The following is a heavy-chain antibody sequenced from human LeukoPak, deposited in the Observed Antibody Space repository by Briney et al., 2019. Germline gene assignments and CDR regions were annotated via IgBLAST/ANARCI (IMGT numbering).Heavy chain of an antibody. J-gene: IGHJ4*02. D-gene: IGHD3-10*01. V-gene: IGHV3-15*01. CDR3: STNLWFGELLYDY. Sequence: GGSLRLSCAASGFTFSNAWMTWVRQAPGKGLDWVGRSKSKTDGGTTDYGAPVKGRFTITRDDSKNTPYLQMNSLKAEDTAVYYCSTNLWFGELLYDYWGQGTLVTVSS. CDR2: SKSKTDGGTT. CDR1: GFTFSNAW.